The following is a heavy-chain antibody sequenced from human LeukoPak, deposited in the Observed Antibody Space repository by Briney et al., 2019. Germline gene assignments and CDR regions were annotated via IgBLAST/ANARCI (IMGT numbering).Heavy chain of an antibody. D-gene: IGHD1-7*01. CDR3: AKVRGFPQLELPYY. CDR1: GFTFSSYG. Sequence: RGSLRLSCAASGFTFSSYGMHWVRQAPGKGLEWVAVISYDGSNKYYADSVKGRFTISRDNSKNTLYLQMNSLRAEDTAVYYCAKVRGFPQLELPYYWGQGTLVTVSS. CDR2: ISYDGSNK. V-gene: IGHV3-30*18. J-gene: IGHJ4*02.